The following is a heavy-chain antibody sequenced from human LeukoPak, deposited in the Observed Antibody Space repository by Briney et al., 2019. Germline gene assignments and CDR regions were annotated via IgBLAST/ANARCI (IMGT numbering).Heavy chain of an antibody. V-gene: IGHV1-2*02. J-gene: IGHJ4*02. D-gene: IGHD3-10*01. CDR3: ARQYYYGSEIPYFDY. CDR1: GYTFTGYY. CDR2: INPNSGGT. Sequence: GASVKVSCKASGYTFTGYYMHWVRQAPGQGLEWMGWINPNSGGTNYAQKFQGRVTMTRDTSISTAYMELSRLRSDDTAVYYCARQYYYGSEIPYFDYWGQGTLVTVSS.